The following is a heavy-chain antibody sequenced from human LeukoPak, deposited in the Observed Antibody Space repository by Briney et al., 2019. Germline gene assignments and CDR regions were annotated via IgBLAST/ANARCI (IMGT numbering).Heavy chain of an antibody. Sequence: SVKVSCKASGGTFSSYAISWVRQAPGQGLEWMGRIIPILGIANYAQKFQGRVTITADKSTSTAYMELSSLRSEDTAVYYCARSGGYSYGPFDYWGQGTLVTVSS. V-gene: IGHV1-69*04. CDR2: IIPILGIA. CDR1: GGTFSSYA. J-gene: IGHJ4*02. CDR3: ARSGGYSYGPFDY. D-gene: IGHD5-18*01.